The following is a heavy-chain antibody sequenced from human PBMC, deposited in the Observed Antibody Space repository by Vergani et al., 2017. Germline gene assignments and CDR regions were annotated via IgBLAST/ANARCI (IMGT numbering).Heavy chain of an antibody. CDR2: ISYDGSNK. CDR1: GFTFSSYA. Sequence: QVQLVESGGGVVQPGRSLRLSCAASGFTFSSYAMHWVRQAPGKGLEWVAVISYDGSNKYYADSGKGRFTISRDNSKNTLYLQMNSLRAEDTAVYYCARDITGTGPVDYWGQGTLVTVSS. J-gene: IGHJ4*02. D-gene: IGHD1-7*01. V-gene: IGHV3-30-3*01. CDR3: ARDITGTGPVDY.